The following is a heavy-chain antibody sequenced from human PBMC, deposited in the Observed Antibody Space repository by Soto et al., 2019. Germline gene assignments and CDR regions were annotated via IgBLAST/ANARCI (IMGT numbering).Heavy chain of an antibody. V-gene: IGHV5-51*01. CDR3: SILIPYYFVSGKVNYYYMDV. CDR2: IYPGDSDI. D-gene: IGHD3-10*01. Sequence: GESLKISCKGSGYSFTTYWIGWVRQMPGKGLEWMGIIYPGDSDIKYSPSFQGQVTISADKSITTAYLQWSSLKASDTAMYFCSILIPYYFVSGKVNYYYMDVWGKGTTVTVSS. J-gene: IGHJ6*03. CDR1: GYSFTTYW.